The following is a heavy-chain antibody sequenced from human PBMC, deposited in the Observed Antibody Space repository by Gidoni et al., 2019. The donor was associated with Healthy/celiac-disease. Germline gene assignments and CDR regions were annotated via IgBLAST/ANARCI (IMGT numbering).Heavy chain of an antibody. CDR3: ARTFYGHASSGYYNDAFDI. V-gene: IGHV3-33*01. CDR2: IWYDGSNK. Sequence: QVQLVESGGGVVQPGRSLRLSCAASGFTFSSYGMHWVRQAPGKGLEWVAVIWYDGSNKYYADSVKGRFTISRDNSKNTLYLQMNSLRAEDTAVYYCARTFYGHASSGYYNDAFDIWGQGTMVTVSS. CDR1: GFTFSSYG. J-gene: IGHJ3*02. D-gene: IGHD3-22*01.